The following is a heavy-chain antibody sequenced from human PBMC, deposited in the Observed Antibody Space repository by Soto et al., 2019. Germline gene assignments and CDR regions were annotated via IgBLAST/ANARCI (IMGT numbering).Heavy chain of an antibody. CDR2: IYYSGST. CDR3: ARAPRGNYGYPSYYDY. D-gene: IGHD3-10*01. Sequence: SETLSLTCTVSGGSISSGDYYWSWIRQPPGKGLEWIGYIYYSGSTYYNPSLKSRVTISVDTSKNQFSLKLSSVTAADTAVYYCARAPRGNYGYPSYYDYWGQGTLVTVSS. CDR1: GGSISSGDYY. J-gene: IGHJ4*02. V-gene: IGHV4-30-4*02.